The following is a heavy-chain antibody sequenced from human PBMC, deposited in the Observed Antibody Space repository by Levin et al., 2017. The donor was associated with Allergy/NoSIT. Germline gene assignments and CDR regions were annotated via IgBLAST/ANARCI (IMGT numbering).Heavy chain of an antibody. CDR3: AKPTRVYSSSWYGGWWYYFDY. J-gene: IGHJ4*02. Sequence: GESLKISCAASGFTFSSYAMSWVRQAPGKGLEWVSAISGSGGSTYYADSVKGRFTISRDNSKNTLYLQMNSLRAEDTAVYYCAKPTRVYSSSWYGGWWYYFDYWGQGTLVTVSS. V-gene: IGHV3-23*01. CDR1: GFTFSSYA. CDR2: ISGSGGST. D-gene: IGHD6-13*01.